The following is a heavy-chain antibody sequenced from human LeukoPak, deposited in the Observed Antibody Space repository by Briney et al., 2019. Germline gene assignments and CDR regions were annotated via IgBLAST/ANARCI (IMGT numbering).Heavy chain of an antibody. J-gene: IGHJ4*02. Sequence: PGGSLRLSCVASGFTFSSYAMSWVRQTPGKGLEWVSYIGRSSSPIYYADSVKGRFTISRDNAKNSLYLQMNGLRAEDTAVYYCARGPSSQFRTDYWGQGTLVTVSS. CDR2: IGRSSSPI. V-gene: IGHV3-48*01. D-gene: IGHD2-2*01. CDR3: ARGPSSQFRTDY. CDR1: GFTFSSYA.